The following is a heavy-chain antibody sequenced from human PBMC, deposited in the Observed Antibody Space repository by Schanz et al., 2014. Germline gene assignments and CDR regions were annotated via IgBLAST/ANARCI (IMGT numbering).Heavy chain of an antibody. D-gene: IGHD4-17*01. CDR3: TRDTDYHFDY. CDR2: TSHDGSFT. V-gene: IGHV3-74*01. Sequence: VQLVESGGGLVKPGGSLRLSCAASGFTFSDYCMVWIRQAPGKGLVWVSRTSHDGSFTTFADSVKGRFTISRDNARNTLYLQMNSLRAEDTAVYYCTRDTDYHFDYWGQGTLVTVSS. J-gene: IGHJ4*02. CDR1: GFTFSDYC.